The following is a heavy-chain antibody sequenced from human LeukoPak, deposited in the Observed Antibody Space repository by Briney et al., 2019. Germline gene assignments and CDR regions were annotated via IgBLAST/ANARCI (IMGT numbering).Heavy chain of an antibody. J-gene: IGHJ6*02. CDR1: GFTFSSYG. V-gene: IGHV3-33*01. Sequence: GGSLRLSCAASGFTFSSYGMHWVRQAPGKGLEWVAVIWYDGSNKYYADSVKGRFTISRDNSKNTLYLQMNSLRAEDTAVYYCFRGLSQGYYYGMDVWGQGTTVTVSS. CDR3: FRGLSQGYYYGMDV. CDR2: IWYDGSNK.